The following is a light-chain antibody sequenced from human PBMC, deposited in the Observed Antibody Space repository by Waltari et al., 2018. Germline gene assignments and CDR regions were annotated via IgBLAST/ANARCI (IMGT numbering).Light chain of an antibody. CDR3: MQSIQPPYT. J-gene: IGKJ2*01. V-gene: IGKV2D-29*01. CDR2: EVS. CDR1: QSLLHNDGKTY. Sequence: DILMTQSPLSLSVTPGHPASISCMSTQSLLHNDGKTYFYWYLQKPGQPPRLLIYEVSKGFSGVADRFSGSGSGTDFTLEIKRVGAEDVGVYYCMQSIQPPYTFGQGTKLEI.